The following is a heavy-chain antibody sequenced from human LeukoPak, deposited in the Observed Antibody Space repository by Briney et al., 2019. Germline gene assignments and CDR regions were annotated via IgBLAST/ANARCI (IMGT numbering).Heavy chain of an antibody. V-gene: IGHV4-34*01. Sequence: PSETLSLTCAVYGGSLSGYYWSWIRQPPGKGLEWIGEINHSGSTNYNPSLKSRVTISVDTSKNQFSLKLSSVTAADTAVYYCARGPQLGYWGQGTLVTVSS. CDR1: GGSLSGYY. CDR3: ARGPQLGY. CDR2: INHSGST. D-gene: IGHD2-2*01. J-gene: IGHJ4*02.